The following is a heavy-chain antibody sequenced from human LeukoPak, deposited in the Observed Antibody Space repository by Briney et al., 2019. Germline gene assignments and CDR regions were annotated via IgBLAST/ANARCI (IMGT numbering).Heavy chain of an antibody. CDR2: IYYSGTS. CDR1: GGSISSTNYY. D-gene: IGHD3-16*01. Sequence: SETLSLTCTVSGGSISSTNYYWGWVRQSPGKGLEWIGSIYYSGTSYYNPSLKSRVTISVDTSKNQFSLKVSSVTAADTAVYYCARGDFYYMDVWGKGTTVTVFS. CDR3: ARGDFYYMDV. V-gene: IGHV4-39*01. J-gene: IGHJ6*03.